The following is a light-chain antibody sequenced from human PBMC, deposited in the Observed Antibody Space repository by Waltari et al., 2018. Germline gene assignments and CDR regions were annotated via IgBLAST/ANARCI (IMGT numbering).Light chain of an antibody. CDR2: VAS. V-gene: IGKV1-39*01. Sequence: DVQMTQSPSSLSASVGDRVTITCRASQSVSYYLNWYQQKAGQAPKLLIYVASSLETGVPSRFSGSGSGTDFTLTISNLQPEDFATYLCQQTYSAPLTFGGGTKVEIK. CDR1: QSVSYY. J-gene: IGKJ4*01. CDR3: QQTYSAPLT.